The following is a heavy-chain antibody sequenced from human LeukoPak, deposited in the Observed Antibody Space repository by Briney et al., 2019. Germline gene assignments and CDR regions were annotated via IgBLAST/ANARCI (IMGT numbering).Heavy chain of an antibody. CDR3: AKGLLQWLVHYFDY. CDR1: GFTFSSYG. D-gene: IGHD6-19*01. Sequence: PGGSLRLSCAASGFTFSSYGMHWVRQAPGKGLEWVAVIPYDGSNKYYADSVKGRFTISRDNSKNTLYLQMNSLRAEDTAVYYCAKGLLQWLVHYFDYWGQGTLVTVSS. CDR2: IPYDGSNK. J-gene: IGHJ4*02. V-gene: IGHV3-30*02.